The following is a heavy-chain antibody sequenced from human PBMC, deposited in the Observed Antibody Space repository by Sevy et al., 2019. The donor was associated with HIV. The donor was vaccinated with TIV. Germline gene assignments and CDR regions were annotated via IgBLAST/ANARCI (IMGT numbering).Heavy chain of an antibody. D-gene: IGHD3-22*01. CDR2: ISYDGSDK. CDR1: GITFSYYG. J-gene: IGHJ4*02. V-gene: IGHV3-30*18. CDR3: AKDADRSGYTNDAHFDY. Sequence: GGSLRLSCAASGITFSYYGMHWVRQAPGKGLEWVAFISYDGSDKFYADSVKGRFTTSRDNSKNDLYLQMNSLRGEDTAAYFCAKDADRSGYTNDAHFDYWGQGTLVTVSS.